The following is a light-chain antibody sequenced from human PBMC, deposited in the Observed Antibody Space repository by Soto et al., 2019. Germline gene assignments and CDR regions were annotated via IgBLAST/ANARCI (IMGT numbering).Light chain of an antibody. V-gene: IGKV3-11*01. J-gene: IGKJ4*01. CDR3: QQRSNWPPN. Sequence: EIVLTQTPATLSLSPGERATLSCRASQSVSSYLAWYQQKPGQAPRLLIYDASNRATAIPARFSGSGSGTDFTLTISSLEPEDFAVYYCQQRSNWPPNFGGGTKVEIK. CDR2: DAS. CDR1: QSVSSY.